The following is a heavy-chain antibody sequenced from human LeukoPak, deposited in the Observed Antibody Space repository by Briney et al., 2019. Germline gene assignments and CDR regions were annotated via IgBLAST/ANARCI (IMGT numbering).Heavy chain of an antibody. CDR3: ARDRCMESGFWSGYPTDYYFDY. Sequence: PGGSLRLSCAASGFTFSSYGMHWVRQAPGKGLEWVAVISYDGSNKYYADSVKGRFTISRDNSKNTLYLQMNSLRAEDTAVYYCARDRCMESGFWSGYPTDYYFDYWGQGTLVTVSS. D-gene: IGHD3-3*01. V-gene: IGHV3-30*03. CDR1: GFTFSSYG. J-gene: IGHJ4*02. CDR2: ISYDGSNK.